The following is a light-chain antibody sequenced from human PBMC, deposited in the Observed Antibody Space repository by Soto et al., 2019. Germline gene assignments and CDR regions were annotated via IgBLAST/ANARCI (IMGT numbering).Light chain of an antibody. Sequence: QSALTQPASVSGSPGQSITISCTGTSSDVGGYNYVSWYQQHPGKAPKLMIFDVSYRPSGVSNRFSGSKSGNTASLTISGLQAEDEADYYCGSYTSSSTLVVFGGGTKLTVL. V-gene: IGLV2-14*01. CDR2: DVS. CDR3: GSYTSSSTLVV. CDR1: SSDVGGYNY. J-gene: IGLJ2*01.